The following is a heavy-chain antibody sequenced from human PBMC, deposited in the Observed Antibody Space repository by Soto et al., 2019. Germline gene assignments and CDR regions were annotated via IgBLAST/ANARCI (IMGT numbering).Heavy chain of an antibody. J-gene: IGHJ4*02. CDR3: ATLPRTIERTPTAIWSFDS. V-gene: IGHV1-24*01. D-gene: IGHD2-2*01. Sequence: ASVKVSCKVSGYSLSDLSIHWVRQAPGKGLEWMGGLDAEDGETIYAQKLQGRGTMTEDTSTDTAYMELSSLTSEDTAMYYCATLPRTIERTPTAIWSFDSWGQGTLVTVSS. CDR2: LDAEDGET. CDR1: GYSLSDLS.